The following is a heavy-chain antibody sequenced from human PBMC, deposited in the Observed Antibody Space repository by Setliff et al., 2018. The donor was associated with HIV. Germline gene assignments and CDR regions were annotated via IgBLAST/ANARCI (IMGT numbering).Heavy chain of an antibody. CDR2: INHSGST. V-gene: IGHV4-34*01. J-gene: IGHJ4*02. CDR1: GGSFSGHY. Sequence: SETLSLTCAVYGGSFSGHYWNWFRQPPGKGLEWIGEINHSGSTNYKSSLKSRVTISADTSKRQFSLKLSSVTAADTVVYYCARLGYNYDSSGHGLWGQGTLVTVSS. CDR3: ARLGYNYDSSGHGL. D-gene: IGHD3-22*01.